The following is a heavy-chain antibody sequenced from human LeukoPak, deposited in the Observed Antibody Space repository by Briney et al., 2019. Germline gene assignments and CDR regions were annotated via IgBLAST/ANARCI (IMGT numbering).Heavy chain of an antibody. CDR3: ARDTRIAAAEYSFDY. CDR1: GGSFSGYY. D-gene: IGHD6-13*01. CDR2: INHSGST. Sequence: SETLSLTCAVYGGSFSGYYWSWIRQPPGKGLEWIGEINHSGSTNYNPSLKSRVTISVDTSKNQFSLKLSSVTAADTAVYYCARDTRIAAAEYSFDYWGQGTLVTVSS. V-gene: IGHV4-34*01. J-gene: IGHJ4*02.